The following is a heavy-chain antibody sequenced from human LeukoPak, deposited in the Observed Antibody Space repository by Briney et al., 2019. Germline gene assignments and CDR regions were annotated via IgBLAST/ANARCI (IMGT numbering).Heavy chain of an antibody. Sequence: GGSLRLSCAASGLSFSDYALHWVRHSPGKGLEWLALIPYDGSGEIYAGSVRGRFSISRDNSKNTLYLQMNGLRAEDTAVYYCAIITILRVAVRPGADYRYVWGKGTMVTVSS. CDR3: AIITILRVAVRPGADYRYV. J-gene: IGHJ6*03. CDR2: IPYDGSGE. D-gene: IGHD2-2*01. CDR1: GLSFSDYA. V-gene: IGHV3-30*01.